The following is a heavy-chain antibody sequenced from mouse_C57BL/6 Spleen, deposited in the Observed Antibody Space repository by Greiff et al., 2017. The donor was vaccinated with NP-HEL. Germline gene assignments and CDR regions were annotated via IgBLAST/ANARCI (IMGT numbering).Heavy chain of an antibody. CDR1: GYAFSSSW. CDR2: IYPGDGDT. V-gene: IGHV1-82*01. J-gene: IGHJ2*01. Sequence: VQLQQSGPELVKPGASVKISCKASGYAFSSSWMNWVKQRPGKGLEWIGRIYPGDGDTNYNGKFKGKATLTADKSSSTAYMQLSGLTSEDSAVYFCAKEALFDYWGQGTTLTVSS. CDR3: AKEALFDY.